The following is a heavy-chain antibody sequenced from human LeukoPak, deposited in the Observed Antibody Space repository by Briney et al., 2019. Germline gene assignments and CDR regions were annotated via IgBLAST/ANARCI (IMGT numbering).Heavy chain of an antibody. D-gene: IGHD3-22*01. J-gene: IGHJ3*02. CDR2: IYTSGST. Sequence: PSQTLSLTCTVSGGSISSGSYYWSWIRQPAGKGLEWIGRIYTSGSTNYNPSLKSRVTISVDTSKNQFSLKLSSVTAADTAVYYCAREGPVEDYDSSGYLVPAFDIWGQGTMVTVSS. CDR1: GGSISSGSYY. V-gene: IGHV4-61*02. CDR3: AREGPVEDYDSSGYLVPAFDI.